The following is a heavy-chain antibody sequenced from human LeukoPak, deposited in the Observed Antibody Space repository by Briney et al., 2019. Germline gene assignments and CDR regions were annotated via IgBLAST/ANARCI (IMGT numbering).Heavy chain of an antibody. CDR2: IHYSGST. J-gene: IGHJ3*02. Sequence: PSETLSLTCTVSGGSISSYYWSWLWQPPGKGLEWIGCIHYSGSTNYNPSLKSLATISVDTSMNQFSLKLSSVTAADTAVYYCAREGANAFDIWGQGTMVTVSS. D-gene: IGHD3-16*01. CDR1: GGSISSYY. CDR3: AREGANAFDI. V-gene: IGHV4-59*01.